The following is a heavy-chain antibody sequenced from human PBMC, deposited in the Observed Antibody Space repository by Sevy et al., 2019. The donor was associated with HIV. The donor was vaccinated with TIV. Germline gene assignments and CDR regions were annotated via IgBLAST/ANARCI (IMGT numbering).Heavy chain of an antibody. CDR2: IKEDGSQK. Sequence: GGSLRLSCAASGFSFSKYWMSWVRQAPGKGLEWVANIKEDGSQKNYLESVKGRCTISRDNAKNLLYLQMNNLRADDTDVYYCARDPDILSGYPSHYFDYWGQGTLVTVS. D-gene: IGHD3-9*01. CDR1: GFSFSKYW. V-gene: IGHV3-7*01. CDR3: ARDPDILSGYPSHYFDY. J-gene: IGHJ4*02.